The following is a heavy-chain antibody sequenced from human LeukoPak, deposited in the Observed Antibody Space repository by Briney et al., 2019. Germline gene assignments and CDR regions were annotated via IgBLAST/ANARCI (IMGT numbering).Heavy chain of an antibody. D-gene: IGHD3-10*01. Sequence: GGSLRLSCAASGFTFSNAWMSWVRQAPGKGLEWVGRIKSKTDGGTTDYAAPVKGRFTISRDDSKNTLYLQMNSLKTEDTAVCYCTTERLFREAYDYWGQGTLVTVSS. CDR1: GFTFSNAW. J-gene: IGHJ4*02. CDR2: IKSKTDGGTT. V-gene: IGHV3-15*01. CDR3: TTERLFREAYDY.